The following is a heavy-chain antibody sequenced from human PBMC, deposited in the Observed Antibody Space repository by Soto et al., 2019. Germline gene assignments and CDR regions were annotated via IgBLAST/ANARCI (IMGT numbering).Heavy chain of an antibody. V-gene: IGHV4-34*01. D-gene: IGHD5-12*01. CDR1: GGSFSGYY. CDR3: ARGFPNIVATILRLVSYYYMDV. J-gene: IGHJ6*03. Sequence: PSETLSLTCAVYGGSFSGYYWSWIRQPPGKGLEWIGEINHSGSTNYNPSLKSRVTISVDTSKNQFSLKLSSVTAADTAVYYCARGFPNIVATILRLVSYYYMDVWGKGTTVTVSS. CDR2: INHSGST.